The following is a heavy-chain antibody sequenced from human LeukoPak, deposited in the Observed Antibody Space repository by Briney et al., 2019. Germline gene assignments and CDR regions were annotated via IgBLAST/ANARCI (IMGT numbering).Heavy chain of an antibody. CDR2: INPNSGGT. J-gene: IGHJ6*02. D-gene: IGHD6-13*01. Sequence: EASVKVSCKASGYTFTGYYMHWVRQAPGQGLEWMGWINPNSGGTNYAQKFHGRVTMTRDTSISTAYMELSRLRSDDTAVYYCARDPYSSSWYPVSYYYYGMDVWGQGTTVTVSS. CDR3: ARDPYSSSWYPVSYYYYGMDV. CDR1: GYTFTGYY. V-gene: IGHV1-2*02.